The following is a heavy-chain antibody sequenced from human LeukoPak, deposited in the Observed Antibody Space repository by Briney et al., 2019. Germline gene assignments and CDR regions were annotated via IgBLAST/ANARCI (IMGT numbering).Heavy chain of an antibody. V-gene: IGHV3-74*03. Sequence: PGGSLRLSCAASGFTFSSYWMHWVRQAPGKGLVWVSRINSDGSSTTYADSVKGRFTISRDNAKNTLYLQMNSLRAEDTAVYYCTRAVGHCSGGSCRFDPWSQGTLVTVSS. J-gene: IGHJ5*02. D-gene: IGHD2-15*01. CDR2: INSDGSST. CDR3: TRAVGHCSGGSCRFDP. CDR1: GFTFSSYW.